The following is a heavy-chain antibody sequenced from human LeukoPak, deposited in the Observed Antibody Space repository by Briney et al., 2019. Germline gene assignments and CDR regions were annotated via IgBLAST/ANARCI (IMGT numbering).Heavy chain of an antibody. Sequence: SETLSLTCTVSGYSISSGYYWGWIRQPPGKGLEWIGNIYHSGSTYYNPSLKSRGTISIDTSKNQFSLKLSSVTAADTAVYYCARDGPGPRSGWPYYFDYWGQGTLVTVSS. CDR3: ARDGPGPRSGWPYYFDY. V-gene: IGHV4-38-2*02. CDR1: GYSISSGYY. J-gene: IGHJ4*02. CDR2: IYHSGST. D-gene: IGHD6-19*01.